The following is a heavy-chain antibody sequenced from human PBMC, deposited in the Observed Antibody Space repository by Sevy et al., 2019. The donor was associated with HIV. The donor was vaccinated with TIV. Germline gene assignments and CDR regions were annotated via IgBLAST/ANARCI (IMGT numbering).Heavy chain of an antibody. CDR2: ISSSGSTI. J-gene: IGHJ6*02. D-gene: IGHD4-17*01. V-gene: IGHV3-11*01. CDR3: ARGRDYGDYGLHYYYGMDV. CDR1: GFTFSDYY. Sequence: GESLKISCAASGFTFSDYYMSWIRQAPGKGLEWVSYISSSGSTIYYADSVKGRFTISRDNAKNSLYLQMNSLRAEDTAVYYCARGRDYGDYGLHYYYGMDVWGQGTTVTVSS.